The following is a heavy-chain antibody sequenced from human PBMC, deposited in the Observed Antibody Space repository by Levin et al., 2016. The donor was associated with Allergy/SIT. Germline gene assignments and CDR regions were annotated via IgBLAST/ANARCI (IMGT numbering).Heavy chain of an antibody. CDR2: LYSGGTT. J-gene: IGHJ4*02. CDR3: AKQTSDSSTYDH. CDR1: GFSVSSSY. Sequence: GESLKISCAASGFSVSSSYMSWVRQAPGKGLEWVSALYSGGTTYYADSVKGRFIISGDNSKNTLFLQMNSLRAEDTALYFCAKQTSDSSTYDHWGQGTQVTVSS. D-gene: IGHD4-11*01. V-gene: IGHV3-53*01.